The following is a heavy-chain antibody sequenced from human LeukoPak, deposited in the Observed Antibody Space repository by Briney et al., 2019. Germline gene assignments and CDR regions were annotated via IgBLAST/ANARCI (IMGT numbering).Heavy chain of an antibody. D-gene: IGHD4-11*01. J-gene: IGHJ4*02. Sequence: SETLSLTCNVSGGSINSGYYYWAWIRQPPGEGLERIGYIFSSGTAYYNPSLKSRVTLSVDTSKNQFSMRMTSVTAADTAVYYCARARDYNDHGYNLYFDYWGQGSLVTVSS. CDR1: GGSINSGYYY. V-gene: IGHV4-30-4*01. CDR2: IFSSGTA. CDR3: ARARDYNDHGYNLYFDY.